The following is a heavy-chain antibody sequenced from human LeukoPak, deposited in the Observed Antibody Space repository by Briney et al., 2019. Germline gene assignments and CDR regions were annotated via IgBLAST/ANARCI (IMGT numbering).Heavy chain of an antibody. CDR1: GFTFSSYG. CDR2: ISYDGSNK. CDR3: AKVDPDYVYYYYGMDV. J-gene: IGHJ6*02. D-gene: IGHD3-10*02. Sequence: GGSLRLSCAASGFTFSSYGMHWVRQAPGKGLEWVAVISYDGSNKYYADSVKGRFTISRDNSNNTLYLQMNSLRAEDTAVYYCAKVDPDYVYYYYGMDVWGQGTTVTVSS. V-gene: IGHV3-30*18.